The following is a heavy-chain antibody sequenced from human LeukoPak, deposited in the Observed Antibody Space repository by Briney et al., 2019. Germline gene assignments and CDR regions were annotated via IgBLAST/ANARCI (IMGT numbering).Heavy chain of an antibody. V-gene: IGHV1-3*03. CDR2: INAGNGNT. CDR1: GYTFTSYA. D-gene: IGHD6-13*01. CDR3: AVMNIAAADFGFDP. Sequence: ASVKVSCKASGYTFTSYAMHWVRQAPGQRLEWMGWINAGNGNTKYSQEFQGRVTITRDTSASTAYMELSSLRSEDTAVYYCAVMNIAAADFGFDPWGQGTLVTVSS. J-gene: IGHJ5*02.